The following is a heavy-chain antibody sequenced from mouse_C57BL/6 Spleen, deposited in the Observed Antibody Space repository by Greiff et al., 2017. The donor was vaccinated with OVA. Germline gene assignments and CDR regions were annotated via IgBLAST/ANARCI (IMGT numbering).Heavy chain of an antibody. D-gene: IGHD2-1*01. CDR3: ALNGNYNAMCD. CDR2: ICPGSGSN. V-gene: IGHV1-56*01. CDR1: GYTFTSYW. J-gene: IGHJ4*01. Sequence: LVESGPELVRPGASVKISCKAPGYTFTSYWMQWVRQRPGQGLEWIGEICPGSGSNYYNEKFKGKATLTVDTSSRTASMQLSSLTSEDTAVYFCALNGNYNAMCDRGQGASVTVSS.